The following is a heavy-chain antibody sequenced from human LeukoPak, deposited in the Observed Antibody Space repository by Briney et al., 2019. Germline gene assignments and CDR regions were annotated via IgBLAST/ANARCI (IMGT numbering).Heavy chain of an antibody. V-gene: IGHV1-18*04. CDR2: ISAYNGNT. CDR1: GYTFTGYY. D-gene: IGHD3-22*01. CDR3: AREPYYYDSSEDY. J-gene: IGHJ4*02. Sequence: ASVKVSCKASGYTFTGYYMHWVRQAPGQGLEWMGWISAYNGNTNYAQKLQGRVTMTTDTSTSTAYMELRSLRSDDTAVYYCAREPYYYDSSEDYWGQGTLVTVSS.